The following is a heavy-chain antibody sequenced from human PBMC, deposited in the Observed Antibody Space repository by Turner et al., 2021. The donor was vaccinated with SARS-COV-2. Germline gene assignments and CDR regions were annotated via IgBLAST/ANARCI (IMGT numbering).Heavy chain of an antibody. D-gene: IGHD3-22*01. V-gene: IGHV3-23*01. CDR1: GFTFSSYG. J-gene: IGHJ4*02. CDR2: IIGSGGTT. CDR3: AKAERVMIVVVITLFDY. Sequence: EVQLLEYGGGLVQPGGTLRLSCSASGFTFSSYGMSWVRQAPGKGREGVSSIIGSGGTTYYADTVKGRFTISRDNSKNTRYLHMNSLRAEDTAVYYCAKAERVMIVVVITLFDYWGQGTLVTVSS.